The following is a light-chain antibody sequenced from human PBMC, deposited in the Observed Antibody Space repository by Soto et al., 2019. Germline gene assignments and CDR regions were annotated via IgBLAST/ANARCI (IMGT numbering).Light chain of an antibody. CDR2: GAS. Sequence: EVVMTQSPATLSVSPGERATLSCRASQSVSINLAWYQQKPGQAPRLLIHGASTRAIGIPARFSGSGSGTEFTLTISSLLSEDFAVYYCQQYNNWPPWTFGQGTKVEIK. V-gene: IGKV3-15*01. CDR3: QQYNNWPPWT. J-gene: IGKJ1*01. CDR1: QSVSIN.